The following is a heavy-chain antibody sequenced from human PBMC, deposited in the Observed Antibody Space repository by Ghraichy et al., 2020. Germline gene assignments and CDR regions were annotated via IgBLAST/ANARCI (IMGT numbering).Heavy chain of an antibody. CDR1: GGSISSGGYY. Sequence: SETLSLTCTVSGGSISSGGYYWSWIRQHPGKGLEWIGYIYYSGSTYYNPSLKSRVTISVDTSKNQFSLKLSSVTAADTAVYYCARVQVDTAMANNWFDPWGQGTLVTVSS. J-gene: IGHJ5*02. CDR2: IYYSGST. D-gene: IGHD5-18*01. V-gene: IGHV4-31*03. CDR3: ARVQVDTAMANNWFDP.